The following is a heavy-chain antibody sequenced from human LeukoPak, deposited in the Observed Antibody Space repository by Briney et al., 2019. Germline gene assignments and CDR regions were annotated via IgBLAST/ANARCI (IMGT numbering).Heavy chain of an antibody. V-gene: IGHV7-4-1*02. CDR2: INTNTGNP. J-gene: IGHJ4*02. CDR3: ARAIRVYSYANFDY. D-gene: IGHD5-18*01. Sequence: GASVKVSCKASGYTFTSYDINWVRQATGQGLEWMGWINTNTGNPTYAQGFTGRFVFSLDTSVSTAYLQISSLKAEDTAVYYCARAIRVYSYANFDYWGQGTLVTVSS. CDR1: GYTFTSYD.